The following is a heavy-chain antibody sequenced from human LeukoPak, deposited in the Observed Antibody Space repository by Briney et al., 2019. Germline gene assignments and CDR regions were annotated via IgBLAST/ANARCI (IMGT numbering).Heavy chain of an antibody. D-gene: IGHD2-2*01. CDR2: ISAYNGNT. CDR3: ARDGGHCSSASCYSYWFDP. J-gene: IGHJ5*02. CDR1: GYTFTSYG. Sequence: ASVKVSCKASGYTFTSYGIIWVRQAPGQGLEGMGWISAYNGNTNYAQKLQGRVTMHTDPSTSTAYRELRSLRSDDTAVYYCARDGGHCSSASCYSYWFDPWGQGTLVTVSS. V-gene: IGHV1-18*01.